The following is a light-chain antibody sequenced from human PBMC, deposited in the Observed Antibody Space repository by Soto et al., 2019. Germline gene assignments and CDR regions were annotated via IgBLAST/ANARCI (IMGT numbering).Light chain of an antibody. J-gene: IGKJ1*01. Sequence: EIVLTQSTGTLSLSPGERATLSVSASQSVSNNYLAWYQQKPGQAPRLLIYGASNRATGIPDRFSGSGSGTDFTLTISRLEPEDFAVYYCQQYGSSGTFGQGTKVDIK. CDR3: QQYGSSGT. V-gene: IGKV3-20*01. CDR2: GAS. CDR1: QSVSNNY.